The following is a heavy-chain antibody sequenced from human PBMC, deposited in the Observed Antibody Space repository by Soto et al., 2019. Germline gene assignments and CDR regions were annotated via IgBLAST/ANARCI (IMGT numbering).Heavy chain of an antibody. J-gene: IGHJ6*02. CDR3: ARSPLYYDFWSGFGELSMDV. Sequence: PXGTLSLTCAVSGGSISSSNWWGCVRQPPGKGLEWIGEIYHSGSTNYNPSLKSRVTISVDKSKNQFSLKLSSVTAADTAVYYCARSPLYYDFWSGFGELSMDVWGQGTTVTVSS. CDR2: IYHSGST. V-gene: IGHV4-4*02. D-gene: IGHD3-3*01. CDR1: GGSISSSNW.